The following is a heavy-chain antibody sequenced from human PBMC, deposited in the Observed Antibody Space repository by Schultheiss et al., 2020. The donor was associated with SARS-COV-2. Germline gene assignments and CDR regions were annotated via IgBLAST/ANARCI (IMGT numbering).Heavy chain of an antibody. J-gene: IGHJ5*02. CDR1: GGSISSSNW. D-gene: IGHD4-11*01. CDR3: ARQTTVTANWFDP. V-gene: IGHV4-4*02. Sequence: LSCAVSGGSISSSNWWSWVRQPPGKGLEWIGYIFYIGSTYYNPSLKSRVTISVDTSKNQFSLKLSSVTAADTAVYYCARQTTVTANWFDPWGQGTLVTVSS. CDR2: IFYIGST.